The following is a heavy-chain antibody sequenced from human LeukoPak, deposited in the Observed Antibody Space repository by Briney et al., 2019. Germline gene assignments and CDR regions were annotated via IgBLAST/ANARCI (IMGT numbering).Heavy chain of an antibody. J-gene: IGHJ4*02. D-gene: IGHD3-9*01. CDR3: ARVGVTGFSGYYFDY. V-gene: IGHV4-4*02. Sequence: KPSGTLSLTCAVSGGSISSSNWWSWVRQPPGKGLEWIGEIYHSGSTNYNPSLKSRVTISVDTSKNQFSLKLSSVTAADTAVYYCARVGVTGFSGYYFDYWGQGTLVTVSS. CDR1: GGSISSSNW. CDR2: IYHSGST.